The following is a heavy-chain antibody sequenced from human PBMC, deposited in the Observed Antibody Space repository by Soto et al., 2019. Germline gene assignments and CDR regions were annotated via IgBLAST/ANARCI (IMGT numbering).Heavy chain of an antibody. CDR1: GFTFSSYS. D-gene: IGHD2-15*01. J-gene: IGHJ3*02. CDR3: ARDCSGGSCYGSAFDI. CDR2: ISSSSSTI. V-gene: IGHV3-48*01. Sequence: GGSLRLSCAASGFTFSSYSMNWVRQAPGKGLEWVSYISSSSSTIYYADSVKGRFTISRDNAKNSLYLQMNSLGAEDTAVYYCARDCSGGSCYGSAFDIWGPGTMVTVSS.